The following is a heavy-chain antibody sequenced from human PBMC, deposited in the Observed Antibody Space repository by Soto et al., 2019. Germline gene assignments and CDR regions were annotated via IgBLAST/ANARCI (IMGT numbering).Heavy chain of an antibody. CDR2: ISGSGGST. D-gene: IGHD2-15*01. CDR1: GFTFSSYA. J-gene: IGHJ4*02. Sequence: GGSLRLSCAASGFTFSSYAMSWVPQAPGKGLEWVSAISGSGGSTYYADSVKGRFTISRDNSKNTLYLQMNSLRAEDTAVYYCAKDPLGYCSGGSCYSNYWGQGTLVTVSS. V-gene: IGHV3-23*01. CDR3: AKDPLGYCSGGSCYSNY.